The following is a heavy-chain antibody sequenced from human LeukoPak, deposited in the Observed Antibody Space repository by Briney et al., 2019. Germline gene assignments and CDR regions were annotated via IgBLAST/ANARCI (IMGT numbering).Heavy chain of an antibody. CDR2: FSGSGGST. J-gene: IGHJ6*03. CDR3: ARDHYGSGSYWYYMDV. Sequence: GGSLRLSCAASGFTFSSYAMSWVRQAPGKGLECISGFSGSGGSTYYADSVKGRFTISRDNSKNPLYLQMNSLRAEDTAVYYCARDHYGSGSYWYYMDVWGKGTTVTISS. V-gene: IGHV3-23*01. CDR1: GFTFSSYA. D-gene: IGHD3-10*01.